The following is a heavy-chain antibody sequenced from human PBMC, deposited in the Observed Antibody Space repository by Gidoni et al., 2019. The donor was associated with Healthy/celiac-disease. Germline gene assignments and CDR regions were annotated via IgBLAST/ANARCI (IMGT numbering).Heavy chain of an antibody. V-gene: IGHV3-33*01. J-gene: IGHJ6*02. CDR1: GFTFSSYG. CDR2: IWYDGSNK. CDR3: ARDRDYGSGSSPVYYYYGMDV. Sequence: QVQLVESGGGVVQPGRSLRLSCAASGFTFSSYGLPWVRQAPGKGLEWVAVIWYDGSNKYYADSVKGRFTISRDNSKNTLYLQMNSLRAEDTAVYYCARDRDYGSGSSPVYYYYGMDVWGQGTTVTVSS. D-gene: IGHD3-10*01.